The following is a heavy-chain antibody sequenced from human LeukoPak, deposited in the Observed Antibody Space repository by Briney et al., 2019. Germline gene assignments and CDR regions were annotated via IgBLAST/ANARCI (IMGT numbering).Heavy chain of an antibody. Sequence: PSETLSLTCTVSGGSISSYYWNWIRQPPGKGLEWIGYIYYSGSTNYNSSLKSRVIISVDTSKNQFSLKLTSVTAADTAVYYCARVRGYSDYYYYMDVWGKGTSVTISS. CDR2: IYYSGST. V-gene: IGHV4-59*01. J-gene: IGHJ6*03. CDR3: ARVRGYSDYYYYMDV. CDR1: GGSISSYY. D-gene: IGHD5-12*01.